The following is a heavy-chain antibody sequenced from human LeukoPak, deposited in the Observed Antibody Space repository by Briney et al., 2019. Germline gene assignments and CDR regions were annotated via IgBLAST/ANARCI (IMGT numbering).Heavy chain of an antibody. CDR2: INQEGGQK. V-gene: IGHV3-7*01. CDR1: GFTFSSSW. CDR3: ATNTRAYAVLLAY. D-gene: IGHD4-17*01. Sequence: GGTLRLSCAASGFTFSSSWMIWARQAPGKGLEWVANINQEGGQKYYLDSVKGRFTVSRDNADNSLYLQMDGLRAEDTAVYYCATNTRAYAVLLAYWGQGTLVTVSS. J-gene: IGHJ4*02.